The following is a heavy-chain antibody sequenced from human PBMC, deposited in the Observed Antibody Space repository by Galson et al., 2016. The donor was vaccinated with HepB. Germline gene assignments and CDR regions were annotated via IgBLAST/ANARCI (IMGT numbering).Heavy chain of an antibody. CDR2: IWYDRGKE. Sequence: SLRLSCAASGFTFSHYGMHWVRQAPGKGLEWVAVIWYDRGKEYYTESVKGRFTISRDNSKNTLYLEMNTLRVGDTAVYFCARGSSSRSIYYYYYYTMDVWGQGTTVTVSS. CDR3: ARGSSSRSIYYYYYYTMDV. V-gene: IGHV3-33*01. CDR1: GFTFSHYG. J-gene: IGHJ6*02. D-gene: IGHD6-6*01.